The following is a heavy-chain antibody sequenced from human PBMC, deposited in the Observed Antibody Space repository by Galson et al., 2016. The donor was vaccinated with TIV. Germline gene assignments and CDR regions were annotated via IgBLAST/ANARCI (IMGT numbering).Heavy chain of an antibody. J-gene: IGHJ4*02. CDR3: TRDGRGNWKYVDYFDY. D-gene: IGHD1-7*01. V-gene: IGHV3-30-3*01. CDR2: ISHDGNNK. CDR1: GFTFDSYT. Sequence: SLRLSCAPSGFTFDSYTFHWVRQTPGKGLEWVAIISHDGNNKDFADSVQGRFTISRDSSKNTVFLQMNSLRLEDTAVYYCTRDGRGNWKYVDYFDYWGQGTLVTVSS.